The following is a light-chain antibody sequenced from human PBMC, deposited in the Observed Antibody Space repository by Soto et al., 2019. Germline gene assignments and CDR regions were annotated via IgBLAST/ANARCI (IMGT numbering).Light chain of an antibody. CDR2: DVS. CDR3: QXANSFPRT. V-gene: IGKV3-11*01. Sequence: ETVLTQSPATVSLSPGERATLSCRASQSVSSYLAWYQQKPGQAPRLLIYDVSNRATDIPDRLSGSGSGTDLNLTISRLQPEDFATYYCQXANSFPRTCGQGTKVDI. J-gene: IGKJ1*01. CDR1: QSVSSY.